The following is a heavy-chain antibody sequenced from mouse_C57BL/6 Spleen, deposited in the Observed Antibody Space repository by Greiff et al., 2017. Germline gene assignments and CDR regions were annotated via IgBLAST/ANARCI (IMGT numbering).Heavy chain of an antibody. D-gene: IGHD2-10*01. CDR2: IRNKANGYTT. V-gene: IGHV7-3*01. Sequence: EVKVVESGGGLVQPGGSLSLSCAASGFTFTDYYMSWVRQPPGKALEWLGFIRNKANGYTTEYSASVKGRFTISRDNSQSILYLQMNALRAEDSATYYCARPYPAMDYWGQGTSVTVSS. CDR3: ARPYPAMDY. CDR1: GFTFTDYY. J-gene: IGHJ4*01.